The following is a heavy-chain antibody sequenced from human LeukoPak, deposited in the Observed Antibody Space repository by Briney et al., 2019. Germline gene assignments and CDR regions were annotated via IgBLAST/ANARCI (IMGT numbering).Heavy chain of an antibody. CDR1: GFTFNTYG. V-gene: IGHV3-33*01. CDR3: ARSAGYSSSYRGSWFDP. Sequence: GGSLTLSCAASGFTFNTYGMHWVRQAPGKGLEWVALISYDGTKKFYADSVKGRFTISRDNSQNTVYLRMISLRAEDTAVYYCARSAGYSSSYRGSWFDPGGQGTPVTVS. CDR2: ISYDGTKK. D-gene: IGHD3-10*01. J-gene: IGHJ5*02.